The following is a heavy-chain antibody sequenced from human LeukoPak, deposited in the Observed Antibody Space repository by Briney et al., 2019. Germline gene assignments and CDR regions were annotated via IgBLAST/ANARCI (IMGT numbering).Heavy chain of an antibody. V-gene: IGHV1-8*01. CDR3: AGGGRYGSGSYYYYYYYMDV. CDR2: MNPNSGNT. Sequence: GASVKVSCKASGCTFTSYDINWVRQATGQGLEWMGWMNPNSGNTGYAQKFQGRVTMTRNTSISTAYMELSSLRSEDTAVYYCAGGGRYGSGSYYYYYYYMDVWGKGTTVTVSS. J-gene: IGHJ6*03. CDR1: GCTFTSYD. D-gene: IGHD3-10*01.